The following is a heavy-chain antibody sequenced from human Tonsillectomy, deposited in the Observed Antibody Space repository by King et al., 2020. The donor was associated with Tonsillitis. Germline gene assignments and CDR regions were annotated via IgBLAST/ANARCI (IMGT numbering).Heavy chain of an antibody. Sequence: VQLVESGGGLVQPGGSLRLSCAASGFTFSGSWVHWVRQVSGKGLVWVSRINGDGTTINYADSVKGRFTIFRDDAKNTLYLQMNSLRAEDTAIYYCARAGNYYFEYWSQGTLVTVSS. CDR1: GFTFSGSW. V-gene: IGHV3-74*01. CDR2: INGDGTTI. D-gene: IGHD4-11*01. CDR3: ARAGNYYFEY. J-gene: IGHJ4*02.